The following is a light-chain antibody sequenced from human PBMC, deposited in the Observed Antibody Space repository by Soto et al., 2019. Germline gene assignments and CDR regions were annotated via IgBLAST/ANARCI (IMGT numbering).Light chain of an antibody. V-gene: IGKV1-39*01. Sequence: IQMTPSPSPLSASVEEKVTNTYRASQIISSYLIWYQQKPGKAPKLLIYAASSLQSGVPSRFSGSGSGTVFTLTISSLQPEDFATYYCQQSYSTPITFAQGTRLEIK. CDR1: QIISSY. J-gene: IGKJ5*01. CDR3: QQSYSTPIT. CDR2: AAS.